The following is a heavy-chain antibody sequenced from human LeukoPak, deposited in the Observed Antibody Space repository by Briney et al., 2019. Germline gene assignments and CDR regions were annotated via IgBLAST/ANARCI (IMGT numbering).Heavy chain of an antibody. V-gene: IGHV4-34*01. CDR1: GGSFSGYY. CDR3: ARGRRYSYFDY. CDR2: INHSGST. D-gene: IGHD2-15*01. J-gene: IGHJ4*02. Sequence: SETLSLTCAVYGGSFSGYYWSWIRQPPGKGLEWIGEINHSGSTNYNPSLKSRVTISVDTSKNQFSLKLSSVTAADTAVYYCARGRRYSYFDYWGQGTRVTVPS.